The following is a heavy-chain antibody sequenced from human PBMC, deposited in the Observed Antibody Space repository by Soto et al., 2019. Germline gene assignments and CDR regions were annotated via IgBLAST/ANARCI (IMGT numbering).Heavy chain of an antibody. CDR2: IHYSGST. CDR1: GGSISSYY. V-gene: IGHV4-59*01. J-gene: IGHJ6*02. CDR3: ARDVRYCSSTSCPSPYYGMDV. Sequence: PSETLSLTCTVSGGSISSYYWSWIRQPPGKGLEWIGYIHYSGSTNYNPSLKSRVTISVDTSKNQFSLKLSSVTAADTAVYYCARDVRYCSSTSCPSPYYGMDVWGQGTTVT. D-gene: IGHD2-2*01.